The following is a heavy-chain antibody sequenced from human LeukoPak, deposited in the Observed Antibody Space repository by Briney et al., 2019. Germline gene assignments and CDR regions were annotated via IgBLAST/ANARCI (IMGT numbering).Heavy chain of an antibody. Sequence: APVKVSCKASGYTFTSYGISWVRQAPGQGLEWMGWISAYNGNTNYAQKLQGRVTMTTDTSTSTAYMELRSLRSDDTAVYYCARDAGALVIAQNDAFDIWGQGTMVTVSS. V-gene: IGHV1-18*01. J-gene: IGHJ3*02. CDR1: GYTFTSYG. CDR2: ISAYNGNT. CDR3: ARDAGALVIAQNDAFDI. D-gene: IGHD2-21*01.